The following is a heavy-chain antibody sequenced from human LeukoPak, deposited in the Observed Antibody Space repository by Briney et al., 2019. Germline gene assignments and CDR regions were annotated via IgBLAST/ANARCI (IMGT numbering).Heavy chain of an antibody. Sequence: GGSLRLSCTTSGFTFTDYWMTWVRQAPGKGLEWVSSISSSSKYIYYADSVKGRFTISRDNTKNSLYLQMNSLRADDTAVFYCARDPDFYGANQYFDFWGQGTLVTVSS. D-gene: IGHD4-17*01. CDR3: ARDPDFYGANQYFDF. J-gene: IGHJ4*02. CDR1: GFTFTDYW. V-gene: IGHV3-21*01. CDR2: ISSSSKYI.